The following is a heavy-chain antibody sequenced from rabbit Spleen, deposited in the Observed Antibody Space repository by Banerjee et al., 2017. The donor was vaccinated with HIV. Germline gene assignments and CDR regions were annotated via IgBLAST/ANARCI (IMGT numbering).Heavy chain of an antibody. CDR2: IYTGNGKT. D-gene: IGHD6-1*01. CDR3: ARDNVGDVGYGYGDL. J-gene: IGHJ4*01. Sequence: QEQLVESGGGLVKPGASLTLTCTSSGFSFSTSYDMCWVRQAPGKGLEWIGCIYTGNGKTYYASWAKGRFTISKSSSTTVTLQMTSLTAADTATYFCARDNVGDVGYGYGDLWGPGTLVTVS. CDR1: GFSFSTSYD. V-gene: IGHV1S45*01.